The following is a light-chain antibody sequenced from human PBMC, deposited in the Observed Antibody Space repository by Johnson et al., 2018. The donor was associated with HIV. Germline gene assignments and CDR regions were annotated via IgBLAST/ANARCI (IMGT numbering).Light chain of an antibody. CDR3: GTWDSSLCAGV. CDR2: DNN. J-gene: IGLJ1*01. Sequence: QAVLTQPPSVSAAPGQKVTISCSGSSSNIGNNYVSWYQQLPGIAPKLLIYDNNKRPSGIPDRFSGSKSGTSATLGITGLQTGDEADYYCGTWDSSLCAGVFGTGTKVTVL. V-gene: IGLV1-51*01. CDR1: SSNIGNNY.